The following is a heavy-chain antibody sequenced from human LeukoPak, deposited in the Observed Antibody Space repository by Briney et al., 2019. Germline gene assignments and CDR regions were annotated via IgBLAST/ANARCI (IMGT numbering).Heavy chain of an antibody. CDR1: GGSISSGSYY. Sequence: SKTLSLTCTVSGGSISSGSYYWSWIRQPAGKGLEWIGRIYTSGSTNYNPSLKSRVTISVDTSKNQFSLKLSSVTAADTAVYYCARDQSGSYYHDAFDIWGQGTMVTVSS. V-gene: IGHV4-61*02. CDR3: ARDQSGSYYHDAFDI. D-gene: IGHD1-26*01. CDR2: IYTSGST. J-gene: IGHJ3*02.